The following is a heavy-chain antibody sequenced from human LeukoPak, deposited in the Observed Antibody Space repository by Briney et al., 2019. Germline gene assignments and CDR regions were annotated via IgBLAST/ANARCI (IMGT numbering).Heavy chain of an antibody. V-gene: IGHV3-30*18. CDR1: GFTFSSYG. J-gene: IGHJ1*01. Sequence: PGGSLGLSRAASGFTFSSYGMHWVRQAPGKGLEWVAVISYDGSNKYYADSVKGRFTISRDNSKNTLYLQMNSLRTEDTAIYYCAKEDVVVITIRYFQHWGQGTLVTVSS. CDR2: ISYDGSNK. D-gene: IGHD3-22*01. CDR3: AKEDVVVITIRYFQH.